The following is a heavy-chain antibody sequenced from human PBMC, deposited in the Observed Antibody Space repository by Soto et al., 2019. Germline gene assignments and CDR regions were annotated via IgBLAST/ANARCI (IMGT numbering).Heavy chain of an antibody. Sequence: GGSLRLSCAASGFTFNNYWMTWVRQAPGKGLEWVANIKHDGSERYYVDSVKGRFSISRDNAKNSLYLQMHSLRVEDTAIYYCARDTFTAAAASMGYWGQGTLVTVSS. CDR1: GFTFNNYW. CDR3: ARDTFTAAAASMGY. J-gene: IGHJ4*02. D-gene: IGHD6-13*01. CDR2: IKHDGSER. V-gene: IGHV3-7*03.